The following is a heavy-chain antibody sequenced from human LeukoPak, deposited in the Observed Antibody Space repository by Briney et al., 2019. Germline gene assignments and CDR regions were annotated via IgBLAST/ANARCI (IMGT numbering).Heavy chain of an antibody. D-gene: IGHD3-22*01. V-gene: IGHV3-74*01. CDR2: INTNGSST. CDR3: ALLPPDAFDI. J-gene: IGHJ3*02. Sequence: GGCLRLSCAASGFTFTNYWMHWVRQAPGKGLVWVSRINTNGSSTSYADSVRGRFTISRDNAKNTLYLQMNSPRDEDTAVYYCALLPPDAFDIWGQGTMVTVSS. CDR1: GFTFTNYW.